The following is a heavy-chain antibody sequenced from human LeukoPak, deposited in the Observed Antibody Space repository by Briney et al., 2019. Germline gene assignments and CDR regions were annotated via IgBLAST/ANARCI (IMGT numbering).Heavy chain of an antibody. CDR3: ARVSWGHDPINKYYYYYMDV. J-gene: IGHJ6*03. V-gene: IGHV4-59*01. CDR2: IYYSGST. D-gene: IGHD7-27*01. Sequence: SETLSLTCTVSGGSISSYYWSWIRQPPGKGLEWIGYIYYSGSTNYNPSLKSRVTISVDTSKNQFSLKLSSVTAADTAVYYCARVSWGHDPINKYYYYYMDVWGKGTTVTVSS. CDR1: GGSISSYY.